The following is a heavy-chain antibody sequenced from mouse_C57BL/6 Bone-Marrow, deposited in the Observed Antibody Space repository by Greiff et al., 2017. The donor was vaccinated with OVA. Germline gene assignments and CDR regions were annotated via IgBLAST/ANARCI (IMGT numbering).Heavy chain of an antibody. CDR2: IYPRSGNT. J-gene: IGHJ4*01. CDR3: ARIGSDYYAMDY. Sequence: VNVVESGAELARPGASVKLSCKASGYTFTSYGISWVKQRTGQGLEWIGEIYPRSGNTYYNEKFKGKATLTADKSSSTAYMELRSLTSEDSAVYFCARIGSDYYAMDYWGQGTSGTVSS. CDR1: GYTFTSYG. D-gene: IGHD4-1*01. V-gene: IGHV1-81*01.